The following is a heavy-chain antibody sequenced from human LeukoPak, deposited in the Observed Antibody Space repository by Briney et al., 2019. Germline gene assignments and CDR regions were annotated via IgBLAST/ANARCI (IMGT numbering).Heavy chain of an antibody. D-gene: IGHD5-24*01. CDR3: AKERPHGYRTEVDY. CDR1: GFTFSSYA. CDR2: MSGSGRTT. J-gene: IGHJ4*02. Sequence: GGSLRLSCVASGFTFSSYAMNWVRQAPGKGLEWVSSMSGSGRTTYYADSVKGRFTISRDNSQNTVFLQMDSLSAEDTAVYYCAKERPHGYRTEVDYWGLGTLVTVSS. V-gene: IGHV3-23*01.